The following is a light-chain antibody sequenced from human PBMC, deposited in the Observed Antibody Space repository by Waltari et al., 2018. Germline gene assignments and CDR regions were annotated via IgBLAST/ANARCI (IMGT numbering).Light chain of an antibody. CDR3: QQSYKTPLT. Sequence: DIQMTQSPSSLSASVGDRVTITCRASQTINKYLNLYHQKPGKAPKLLIYDASNLQSGAPSRFSGSGSGTDFTLTISGLRPDDFATYYCQQSYKTPLTFGGGTKIEIK. CDR2: DAS. CDR1: QTINKY. V-gene: IGKV1-39*01. J-gene: IGKJ4*01.